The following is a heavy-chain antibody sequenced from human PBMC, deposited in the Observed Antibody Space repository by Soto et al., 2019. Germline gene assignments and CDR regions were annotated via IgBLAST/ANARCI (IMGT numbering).Heavy chain of an antibody. D-gene: IGHD2-2*01. CDR3: AREVYCSSTSCDGDGHDAFDI. CDR1: GGTFSSST. CDR2: IIPILGIA. J-gene: IGHJ3*02. V-gene: IGHV1-69*08. Sequence: QVQLVQSGAEVKKPGSSVKVSCKASGGTFSSSTISWVRQAPGQGLEWMGRIIPILGIANYAQKFQGRVTITADKSTSTAYMELSSLRSEATAVYYCAREVYCSSTSCDGDGHDAFDIWGQGTMVTVSS.